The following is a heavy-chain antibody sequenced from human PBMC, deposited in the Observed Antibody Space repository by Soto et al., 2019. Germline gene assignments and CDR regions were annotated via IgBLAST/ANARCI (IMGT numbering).Heavy chain of an antibody. D-gene: IGHD6-19*01. CDR1: GFTFSDYA. CDR2: VSHDGRNT. CDR3: AKGRRQWLVTSDFNY. J-gene: IGHJ4*02. V-gene: IGHV3-30*18. Sequence: GGSLRLSCAASGFTFSDYAMHWVRQAPGKGLEWVAVVSHDGRNTHYADAVKGRFTISRDSSKNTVSLEMTSLRAEDTAVYYCAKGRRQWLVTSDFNYWGQGALVTVSS.